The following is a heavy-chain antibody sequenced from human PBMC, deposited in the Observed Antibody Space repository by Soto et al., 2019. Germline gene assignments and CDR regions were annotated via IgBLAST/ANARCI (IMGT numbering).Heavy chain of an antibody. J-gene: IGHJ5*02. CDR2: ISAYNGNT. CDR1: GYTFTSYG. CDR3: AREWKSVDYYDWGGWFDP. V-gene: IGHV1-18*01. D-gene: IGHD3-10*02. Sequence: QVQLVQSGAEVKKPGASVKVSCKASGYTFTSYGISWVRQAPGQGLEWMGWISAYNGNTNYAQKHHDSGTMTTYQSTSTPYKDLKSLISDDTAVYYCAREWKSVDYYDWGGWFDPWGQGTLVTFSS.